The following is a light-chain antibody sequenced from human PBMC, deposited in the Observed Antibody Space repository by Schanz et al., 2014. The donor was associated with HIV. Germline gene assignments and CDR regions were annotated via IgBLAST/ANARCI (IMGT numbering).Light chain of an antibody. CDR1: SSNIKMNA. V-gene: IGLV1-44*01. J-gene: IGLJ3*02. CDR2: ATY. CDR3: AGWDDSLKVWV. Sequence: QSVLTQPPSASGTPGQRVTISCSGSSSNIKMNAVNWYHPLPGMGPQILLYATYNRPSGVPDRFSGSGSDTSASLAISGLQSEDEADYYCAGWDDSLKVWVFGGGTKVTVL.